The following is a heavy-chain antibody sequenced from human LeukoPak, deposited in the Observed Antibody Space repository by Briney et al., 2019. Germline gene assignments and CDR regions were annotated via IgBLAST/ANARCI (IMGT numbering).Heavy chain of an antibody. D-gene: IGHD2-21*01. CDR1: GLTFSNYA. CDR3: ARDLRGIYSPFDY. V-gene: IGHV3-23*01. CDR2: ISGSGGTT. Sequence: GGSLRLSCAASGLTFSNYAMSWVRQAPGTGLEWVSGISGSGGTTYYADSVKGRFTISRDNARNTLYLQMNSLRAEDTAVYYCARDLRGIYSPFDYWGQGTLVTVSS. J-gene: IGHJ4*02.